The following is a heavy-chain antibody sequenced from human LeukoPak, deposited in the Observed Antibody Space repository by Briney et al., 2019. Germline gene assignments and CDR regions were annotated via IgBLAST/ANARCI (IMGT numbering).Heavy chain of an antibody. CDR1: GGTFSSYT. Sequence: SVKVSCKASGGTFSSYTISWVRQAPGQGLEWMGRIIPILGIANYAQKFQGRVTITADKSTSTAYMELSSLRSEDTAVYYCARDFRPPAGIDAFDIWGQGTMVTVSS. J-gene: IGHJ3*02. CDR3: ARDFRPPAGIDAFDI. CDR2: IIPILGIA. V-gene: IGHV1-69*04.